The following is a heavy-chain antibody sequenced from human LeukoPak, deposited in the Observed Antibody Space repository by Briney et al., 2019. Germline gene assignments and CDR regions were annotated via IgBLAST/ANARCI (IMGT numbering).Heavy chain of an antibody. Sequence: GGSLRLSCAASEFTFSNYVMNWVRQAPGKGLEWVSSIRQSGDITYYADSVKGRFTISRDNAQNSLYLQMNSLRAEDTAVYYCARDRGYYVFDYWGQGTLVTVSS. CDR2: IRQSGDIT. CDR1: EFTFSNYV. V-gene: IGHV3-21*01. CDR3: ARDRGYYVFDY. J-gene: IGHJ4*02. D-gene: IGHD3-22*01.